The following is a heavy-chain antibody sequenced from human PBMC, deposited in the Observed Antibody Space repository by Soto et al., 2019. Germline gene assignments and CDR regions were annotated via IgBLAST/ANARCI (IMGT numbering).Heavy chain of an antibody. Sequence: GGSLRLSCAASGFTFSTFAMDWVRQAPGKGLEWVSSISSSGSGTYYADSVKGRFTISRDNSKNTLYLQMNYLRADDTAVYYYATILATSATGYWGQGTLVTVSS. CDR1: GFTFSTFA. CDR2: ISSSGSGT. CDR3: ATILATSATGY. D-gene: IGHD2-15*01. V-gene: IGHV3-23*01. J-gene: IGHJ4*02.